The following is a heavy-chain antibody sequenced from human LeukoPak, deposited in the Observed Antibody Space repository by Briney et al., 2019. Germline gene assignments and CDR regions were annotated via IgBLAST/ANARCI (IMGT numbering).Heavy chain of an antibody. D-gene: IGHD4-17*01. CDR2: IRHDSSDI. Sequence: GGSLRLSCAASGFTFSTYSMNWVRQAPGKGLEWISFIRHDSSDIYYADSVKGRFTISRDNAKNSLYLQMNSLRAEDTAVYYCARAHYGDYGGYYFDYWGQGTLVTFSS. CDR1: GFTFSTYS. V-gene: IGHV3-21*04. J-gene: IGHJ4*02. CDR3: ARAHYGDYGGYYFDY.